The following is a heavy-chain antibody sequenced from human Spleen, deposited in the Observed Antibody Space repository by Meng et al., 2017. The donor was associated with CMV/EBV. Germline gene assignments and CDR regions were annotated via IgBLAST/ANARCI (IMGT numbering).Heavy chain of an antibody. CDR3: ARDEGALCD. CDR1: GYTFTSYD. Sequence: ASVKVSCKASGYTFTSYDINWVRQAPGQGLEWMGWINPNSGGTNYAQKFQGRVTMTRDTSISTAYMELSRLRSDDTAVYYCARDEGALCDWGQGTLVTVSS. CDR2: INPNSGGT. J-gene: IGHJ4*02. D-gene: IGHD3-16*01. V-gene: IGHV1-2*02.